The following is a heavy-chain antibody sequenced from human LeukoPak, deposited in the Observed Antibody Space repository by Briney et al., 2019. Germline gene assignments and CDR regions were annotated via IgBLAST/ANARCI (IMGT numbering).Heavy chain of an antibody. Sequence: SESLSLTCTVSGGSISSSTYYWGWLRQPPGKGREWFGSINYSGSTYYNPSLKSRITLSVDTSKNQFSLMLSSVSAADTAVYYCARHSRQWGGDYWGEGTLVTVSS. D-gene: IGHD1-26*01. CDR2: INYSGST. J-gene: IGHJ4*02. CDR3: ARHSRQWGGDY. V-gene: IGHV4-39*01. CDR1: GGSISSSTYY.